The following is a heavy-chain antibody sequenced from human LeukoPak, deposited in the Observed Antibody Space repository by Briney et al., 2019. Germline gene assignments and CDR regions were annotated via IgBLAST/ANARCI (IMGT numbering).Heavy chain of an antibody. D-gene: IGHD3-10*01. CDR2: ISGSGGST. CDR1: GFTFSSYA. CDR3: AKGLFGELFNFDY. J-gene: IGHJ4*02. Sequence: GGSLRLSCAASGFTFSSYAMSRVRQAPGKGLEWVSAISGSGGSTYYADSVKGRFTISRDNSKNTLYLQMNSLRAEDTAVYYCAKGLFGELFNFDYWGQGTLVTVSS. V-gene: IGHV3-23*01.